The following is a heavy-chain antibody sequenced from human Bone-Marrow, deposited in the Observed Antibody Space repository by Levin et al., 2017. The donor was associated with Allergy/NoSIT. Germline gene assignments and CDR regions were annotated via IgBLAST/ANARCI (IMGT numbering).Heavy chain of an antibody. CDR2: IYDSGNT. J-gene: IGHJ6*02. V-gene: IGHV4-59*01. CDR1: GGSINNYY. Sequence: PSETLSLTCTVSGGSINNYYWSWIRQPPGKGLEWIGYIYDSGNTRYNPSLNSRVTISRDTSKNQSSLKLTSVTAADTAVYYCAKSHYDYSMDVWGQGTTVTVSS. CDR3: AKSHYDYSMDV.